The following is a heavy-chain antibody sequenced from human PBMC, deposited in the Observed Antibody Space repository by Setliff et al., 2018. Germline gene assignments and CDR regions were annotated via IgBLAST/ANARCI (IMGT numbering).Heavy chain of an antibody. V-gene: IGHV3-23*01. CDR1: GFTFSNYA. CDR3: ARGKGNGSGGYFGYDPFDV. Sequence: PGGSLRLSCAASGFTFSNYAMSWVRRAPGKGLAWVSGITGGGGSTYYADPVKGRFTISRDNSKNTLYLQMNSLRAEDTAHYYCARGKGNGSGGYFGYDPFDVWGQGTLVTVSS. D-gene: IGHD3-22*01. CDR2: ITGGGGST. J-gene: IGHJ3*01.